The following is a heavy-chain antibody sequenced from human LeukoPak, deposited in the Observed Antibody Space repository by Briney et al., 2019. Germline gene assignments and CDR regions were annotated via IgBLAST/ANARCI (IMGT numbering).Heavy chain of an antibody. J-gene: IGHJ6*03. D-gene: IGHD3-22*01. V-gene: IGHV1-2*02. Sequence: ASVKVSCKASGYTFTGYYMHGVRQAPGQGLEWMGWINPNSGGTNYAQKFQGRVTMTRDTSISTAYMELSRLRSDDTAVYYCARADYDSSGYYYYYYYMDVWGKGTTVTVSS. CDR2: INPNSGGT. CDR3: ARADYDSSGYYYYYYYMDV. CDR1: GYTFTGYY.